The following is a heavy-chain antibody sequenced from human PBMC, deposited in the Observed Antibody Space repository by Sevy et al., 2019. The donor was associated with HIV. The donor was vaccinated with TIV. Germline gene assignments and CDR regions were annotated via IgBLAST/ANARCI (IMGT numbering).Heavy chain of an antibody. V-gene: IGHV3-21*01. J-gene: IGHJ3*02. Sequence: GGSLRLSCAASGFTFSSYSMNWVRQAPGKGLEWVSSISSTSSYIYYADSVKGRFTISRDNAKNSLYLQMNSLRAEDTAVYYCARWELDALDIWGQGTMVTVSS. CDR2: ISSTSSYI. D-gene: IGHD1-26*01. CDR3: ARWELDALDI. CDR1: GFTFSSYS.